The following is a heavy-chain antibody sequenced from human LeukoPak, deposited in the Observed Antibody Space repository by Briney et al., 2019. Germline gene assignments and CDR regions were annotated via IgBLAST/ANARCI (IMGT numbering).Heavy chain of an antibody. Sequence: GGSLRLSCAASGFTFSNYAMHWVRQAPGKGLEWVSGISWNSGSIGYADSVKGRFTISRDNAKNSLYLQMNSLRAEDTALYYCAKDIGCSSTSCPQGFDYWGQGTLVTVSS. CDR2: ISWNSGSI. V-gene: IGHV3-9*01. CDR1: GFTFSNYA. D-gene: IGHD2-2*01. CDR3: AKDIGCSSTSCPQGFDY. J-gene: IGHJ4*02.